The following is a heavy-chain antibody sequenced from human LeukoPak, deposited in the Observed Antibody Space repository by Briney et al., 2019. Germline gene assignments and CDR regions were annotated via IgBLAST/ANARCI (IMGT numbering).Heavy chain of an antibody. D-gene: IGHD3-22*01. CDR3: ARAHDRRSPFDY. Sequence: GGSLRLSCAASGFTVSSNYMSWVRQAPGKGLEWVSVIYSGGSTYYADSVKGRLTISRDNSKNTLYLQMNSLRAEDTAVYYCARAHDRRSPFDYWGQGTLVTVSS. J-gene: IGHJ4*02. CDR1: GFTVSSNY. V-gene: IGHV3-53*01. CDR2: IYSGGST.